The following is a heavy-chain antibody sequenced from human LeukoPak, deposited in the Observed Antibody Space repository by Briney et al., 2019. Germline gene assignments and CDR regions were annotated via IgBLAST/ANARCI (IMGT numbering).Heavy chain of an antibody. CDR2: IYYSGST. V-gene: IGHV4-61*08. CDR3: ARHRSKRSSKYYFDY. J-gene: IGHJ4*02. Sequence: SETLSLTCAVSGGSISSGGYSWSWIRQPPGKGLEWIGYIYYSGSTNYNPSLKSRVTISVDTSKNQFSLKLSSVTAADTAVYYCARHRSKRSSKYYFDYWGQGTLVTVSS. D-gene: IGHD6-13*01. CDR1: GGSISSGGYS.